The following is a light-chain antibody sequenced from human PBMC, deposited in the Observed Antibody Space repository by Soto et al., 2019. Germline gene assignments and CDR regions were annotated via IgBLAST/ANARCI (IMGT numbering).Light chain of an antibody. CDR3: QDLNSYPLP. V-gene: IGKV1-5*01. Sequence: DIQMTQSPSTLSASVGDRVTITCRASQSISSWLAWYQQKPGKAPKLLIYDASSLESGVPSRFSGSGSDTEFTLTINNLQPDFLSTYHHQDLNSYPLPFAGG. J-gene: IGKJ4*01. CDR1: QSISSW. CDR2: DAS.